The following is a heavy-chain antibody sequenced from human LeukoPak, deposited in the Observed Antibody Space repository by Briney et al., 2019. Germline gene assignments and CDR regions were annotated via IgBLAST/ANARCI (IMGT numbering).Heavy chain of an antibody. CDR1: GGSISSSSYY. D-gene: IGHD4-17*01. CDR3: ARRNYGVIMDV. V-gene: IGHV4-39*01. CDR2: IYYSGST. Sequence: PSETLSLTCTVSGGSISSSSYYWGWIRQPPGKGLEWIGSIYYSGSTYYNPSLKSRVTISVDTSKNQFSLKLSSVTAADTAVYYCARRNYGVIMDVWGQGTTVTVSS. J-gene: IGHJ6*02.